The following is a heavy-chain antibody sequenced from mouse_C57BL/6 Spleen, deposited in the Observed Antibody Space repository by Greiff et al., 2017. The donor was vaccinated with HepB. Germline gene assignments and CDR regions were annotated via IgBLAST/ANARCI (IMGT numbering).Heavy chain of an antibody. CDR3: ARERRGYAMDY. CDR2: INYDGSST. CDR1: GFTFSDYY. Sequence: EVKLVESEGGLVQPGSSMKLSCTASGFTFSDYYMAWVRQVPEKGLEWVANINYDGSSTYYLDSLKSRFIISRDNAKNILYLQMSSLKSEDTATYYCARERRGYAMDYWGQGTSVTVSS. V-gene: IGHV5-16*01. J-gene: IGHJ4*01.